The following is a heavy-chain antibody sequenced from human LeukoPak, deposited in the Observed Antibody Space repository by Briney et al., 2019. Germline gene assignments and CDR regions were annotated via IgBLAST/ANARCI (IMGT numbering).Heavy chain of an antibody. CDR3: AIYGMVRGAPGA. CDR2: ISSSGNTI. V-gene: IGHV3-48*03. J-gene: IGHJ5*02. D-gene: IGHD3-10*01. Sequence: PGESLRLSCAASGFSISIYDMNWVRQAPGKGLEWISYISSSGNTIYYGDSVKGRFTISRDNAKNSLYLQMNSLRAEDTAVYYCAIYGMVRGAPGAWGQGTLVTVSS. CDR1: GFSISIYD.